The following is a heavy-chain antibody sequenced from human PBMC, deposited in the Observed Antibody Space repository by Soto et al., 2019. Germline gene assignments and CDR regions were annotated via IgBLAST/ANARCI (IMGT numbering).Heavy chain of an antibody. Sequence: QLQLQESGPGLVKPSDTLSLTCTVSGGSISSVTYYWGWIRQPPGKGLEWIGSIFYSGTTHYSPSLKTXXTXSXXTSKNQFSLKLSSVTAADTAVYYCARLPPTAAGDYWGQGTLVTVSA. V-gene: IGHV4-39*01. CDR1: GGSISSVTYY. J-gene: IGHJ4*02. D-gene: IGHD6-13*01. CDR3: ARLPPTAAGDY. CDR2: IFYSGTT.